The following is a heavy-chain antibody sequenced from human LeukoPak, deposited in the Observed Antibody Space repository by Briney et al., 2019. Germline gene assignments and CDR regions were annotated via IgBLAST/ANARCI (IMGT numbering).Heavy chain of an antibody. J-gene: IGHJ5*02. CDR2: IYITGST. CDR1: GGSISSYY. CDR3: AREIIVATISRWFDP. D-gene: IGHD5-12*01. Sequence: SETLSLTCTVSGGSISSYYWSWFRQPAGKGLEWIGRIYITGSTNYTPSLKSRVTMSVDTSKSQFSLRLSSVTAADTAVYYCAREIIVATISRWFDPWGQGTLVTVSS. V-gene: IGHV4-4*07.